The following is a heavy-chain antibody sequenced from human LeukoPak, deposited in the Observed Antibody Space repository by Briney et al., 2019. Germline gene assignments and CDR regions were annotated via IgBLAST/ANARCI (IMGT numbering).Heavy chain of an antibody. CDR3: AKVGGIVVVTNDAFDI. J-gene: IGHJ3*02. V-gene: IGHV3-64D*09. CDR1: GFTFSSYA. CDR2: ISSNGGTT. D-gene: IGHD3-22*01. Sequence: PGGSLRLSCSASGFTFSSYAMHWVRQAPGKGLEYVSAISSNGGTTYYADSVKGRFTISRDNSKNTLYLQMSSLRAEDTAVYYCAKVGGIVVVTNDAFDIWGQGTMVTVSS.